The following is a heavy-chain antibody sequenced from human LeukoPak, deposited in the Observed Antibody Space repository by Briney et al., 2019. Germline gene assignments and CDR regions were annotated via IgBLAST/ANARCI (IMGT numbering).Heavy chain of an antibody. D-gene: IGHD6-19*01. CDR2: IGIRGDT. V-gene: IGHV3-13*01. CDR3: ARGGIQVSGIDEFDY. CDR1: GFTFIDYD. Sequence: GGSLRLSCAASGFTFIDYDMHGVRQVIGKGLEWVSAIGIRGDTHYSGSVKGRFTISRENAESSLYLQMNSLRAEDTAVYYCARGGIQVSGIDEFDYWGQGTLVTVSS. J-gene: IGHJ4*02.